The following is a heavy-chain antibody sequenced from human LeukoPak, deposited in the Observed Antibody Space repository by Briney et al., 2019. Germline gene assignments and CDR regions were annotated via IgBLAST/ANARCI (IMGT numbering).Heavy chain of an antibody. J-gene: IGHJ3*01. Sequence: SEPLSLTCTVSGGSISSSSYYWGWIRQPPGKGLEWIGSIYYSGSTYYNPSLKSRVTISVDTSKDQFALKLSSVTAADTAVYYCAHFRGSAFDFWGQGTMVTVSA. V-gene: IGHV4-39*01. CDR3: AHFRGSAFDF. CDR2: IYYSGST. D-gene: IGHD3-16*01. CDR1: GGSISSSSYY.